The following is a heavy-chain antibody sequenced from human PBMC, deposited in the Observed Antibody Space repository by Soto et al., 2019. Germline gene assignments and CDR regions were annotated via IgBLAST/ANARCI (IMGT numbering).Heavy chain of an antibody. D-gene: IGHD3-22*01. CDR3: VRSYANSGYYTHDFDY. Sequence: GGSRRLACAASGFTSSDHYMDWVCQAPGKGLEWVARTRNKVNSYTTEYAASVKGRFTLSRDDSKNSLYLQMNRLKPEDTAVYYSVRSYANSGYYTHDFDYWCQGALVPVSS. CDR2: TRNKVNSYTT. V-gene: IGHV3-72*01. CDR1: GFTSSDHY. J-gene: IGHJ4*02.